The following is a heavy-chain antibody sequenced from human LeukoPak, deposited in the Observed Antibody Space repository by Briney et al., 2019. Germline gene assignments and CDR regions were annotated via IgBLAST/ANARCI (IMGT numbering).Heavy chain of an antibody. D-gene: IGHD6-13*01. J-gene: IGHJ4*02. CDR3: ARDRGVAAAGSYLDY. V-gene: IGHV4-31*03. Sequence: SETLSLTCTVSGGSISSGGYYWTWIRQPPGEGLEWIGYIYYSGSTSSNPSLESRLTIAVDTSKNQFSLKLNSVTAADTAVYYCARDRGVAAAGSYLDYWSQGTLVTAFS. CDR1: GGSISSGGYY. CDR2: IYYSGST.